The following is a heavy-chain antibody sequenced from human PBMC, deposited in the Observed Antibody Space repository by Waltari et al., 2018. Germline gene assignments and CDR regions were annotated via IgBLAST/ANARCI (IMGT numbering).Heavy chain of an antibody. CDR2: IYYSGST. V-gene: IGHV4-59*11. J-gene: IGHJ4*02. CDR1: GGSISSHY. CDR3: ARGLL. Sequence: QVQLQESGPGLVKPSETLSLTCTVSGGSISSHYWSWIRQPPGKGLEWIGYIYYSGSTNDNPSLKSRVTISVDTSKNQFSLKLSSVSAADTAGYYCARGLLWGQGTLVTVSS.